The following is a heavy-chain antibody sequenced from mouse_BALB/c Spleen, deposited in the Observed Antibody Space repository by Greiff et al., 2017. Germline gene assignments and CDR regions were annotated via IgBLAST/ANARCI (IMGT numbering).Heavy chain of an antibody. CDR2: INPSTGYT. V-gene: IGHV1-7*01. CDR1: GYTFTSYW. Sequence: VKLQQSGAELAKPVASVKMSCKASGYTFTSYWMHWVKQRPGQGLEWIGYINPSTGYTEYNQKFKDKATLTADKSSSTAYMQLSSLTSEDSAVYYCARSMYGKGGWYFDVWGAGTTVTVSS. CDR3: ARSMYGKGGWYFDV. D-gene: IGHD2-10*02. J-gene: IGHJ1*01.